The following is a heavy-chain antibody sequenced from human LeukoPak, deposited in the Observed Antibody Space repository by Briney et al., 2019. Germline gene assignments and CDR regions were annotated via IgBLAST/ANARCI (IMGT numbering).Heavy chain of an antibody. J-gene: IGHJ4*02. D-gene: IGHD5-18*01. CDR2: IYYSGST. CDR3: ARMSGYSYGYYFDY. CDR1: GGSISSGVYY. Sequence: KPSETLSLTYTVSGGSISSGVYYWSWIRQHPGKGLEWIGYIYYSGSTYYNPSLKSRVTISVDTSKNQFSLKLSSVTAADTAVYYCARMSGYSYGYYFDYWGQGTLVTVSS. V-gene: IGHV4-31*03.